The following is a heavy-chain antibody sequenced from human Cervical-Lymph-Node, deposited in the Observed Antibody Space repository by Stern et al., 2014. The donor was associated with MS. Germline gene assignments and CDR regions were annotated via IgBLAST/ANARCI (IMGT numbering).Heavy chain of an antibody. V-gene: IGHV3-30*18. J-gene: IGHJ4*02. CDR1: GFTFSSYG. D-gene: IGHD3-22*01. CDR2: ISYDGSNK. Sequence: QVQLVQSGGGVVQPGRSLRLSCAASGFTFSSYGMLWVRQAPGKGLEWVAVISYDGSNKYYADSVKGRFTISRDNSKNTLYLQMNSLRAEDTAVYYCAKDRYYYDSSGYQDYWGQGTLVTVSS. CDR3: AKDRYYYDSSGYQDY.